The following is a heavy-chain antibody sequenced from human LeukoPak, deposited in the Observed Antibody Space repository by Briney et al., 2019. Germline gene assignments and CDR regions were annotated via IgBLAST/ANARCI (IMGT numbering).Heavy chain of an antibody. Sequence: ASVKVSCKTFGYTFITYGISWVRQAPGQGLEWMGWISPHNGDTKYAQKFQDRVTMTTDIFTNTAYMELRSLRTDDTAVYYCAMVDGVSLNPWYFDFRGRGTLVTVSS. CDR3: AMVDGVSLNPWYFDF. CDR1: GYTFITYG. V-gene: IGHV1-18*01. J-gene: IGHJ2*01. CDR2: ISPHNGDT.